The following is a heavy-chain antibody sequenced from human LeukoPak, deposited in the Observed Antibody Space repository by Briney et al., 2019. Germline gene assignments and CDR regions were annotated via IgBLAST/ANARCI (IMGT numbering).Heavy chain of an antibody. CDR3: ARVPYYGSRSCYFDY. CDR1: GGSFRGYY. Sequence: SETLSLTCAVYGGSFRGYYWSWIRQPPGKGLEWIWEINHSGSTNYNPSLKSRVTISVDTSKNQFSLKLSSVTAADTAVYYCARVPYYGSRSCYFDYWGQGTLVTVSS. CDR2: INHSGST. J-gene: IGHJ4*02. D-gene: IGHD3-10*01. V-gene: IGHV4-34*01.